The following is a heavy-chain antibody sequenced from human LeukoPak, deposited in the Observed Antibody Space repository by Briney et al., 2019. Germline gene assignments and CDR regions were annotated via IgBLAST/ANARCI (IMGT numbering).Heavy chain of an antibody. CDR3: TRFTGITMVLVLIPAGGYFDY. V-gene: IGHV3-15*01. J-gene: IGHJ4*02. CDR1: GFTFRNAW. D-gene: IGHD3-22*01. Sequence: GGSLRLSCAASGFTFRNAWMSWVRQAPGKGLEWVGRIKSKTEGGTTDYAAPVKGRFTISRDDAKSTLYLQMNSLETEDTAVYYCTRFTGITMVLVLIPAGGYFDYWGQGNLVTVSS. CDR2: IKSKTEGGTT.